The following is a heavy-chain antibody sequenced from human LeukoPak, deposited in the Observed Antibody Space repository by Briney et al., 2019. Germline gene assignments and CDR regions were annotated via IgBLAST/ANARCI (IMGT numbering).Heavy chain of an antibody. CDR1: GYTSTSYG. D-gene: IGHD3-22*01. J-gene: IGHJ5*02. Sequence: EASVKVSCKASGYTSTSYGISWVRQAPGQGLEWMGWISAYNGNTNYAQKLQGRVTMTTDTSTSTAYMELRSLRSDDTAVYYCARAYYYDSSGYGTFDPWGQGTLVTVSS. CDR2: ISAYNGNT. V-gene: IGHV1-18*01. CDR3: ARAYYYDSSGYGTFDP.